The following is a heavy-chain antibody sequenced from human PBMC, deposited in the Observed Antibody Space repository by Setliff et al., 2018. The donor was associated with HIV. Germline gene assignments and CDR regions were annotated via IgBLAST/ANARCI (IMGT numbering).Heavy chain of an antibody. CDR3: AQLGMVDDFDY. CDR2: INPGGSP. V-gene: IGHV4-34*01. Sequence: PSETLSLTCAVSSRSFSAFYWGWIRQPPGKGLEWIGEINPGGSPNYDPSLKSRVTISVDTSENHFSLELRSVTAADTAVYYCAQLGMVDDFDYWGQGTLVTVSS. CDR1: SRSFSAFY. D-gene: IGHD1-1*01. J-gene: IGHJ4*02.